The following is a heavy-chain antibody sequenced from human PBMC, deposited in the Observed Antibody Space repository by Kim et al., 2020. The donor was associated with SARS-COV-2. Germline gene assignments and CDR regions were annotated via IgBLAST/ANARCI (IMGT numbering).Heavy chain of an antibody. Sequence: TYNPSLKGRVTISVDTSKNQFSLKLSSVTAADTAVYYCARSSGYARGVDPWGQGTLVTVSS. V-gene: IGHV4-34*01. D-gene: IGHD3-22*01. CDR3: ARSSGYARGVDP. J-gene: IGHJ5*02.